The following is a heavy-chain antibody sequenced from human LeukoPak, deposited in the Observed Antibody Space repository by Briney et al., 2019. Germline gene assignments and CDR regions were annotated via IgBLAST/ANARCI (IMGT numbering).Heavy chain of an antibody. CDR3: AAGTLAPEKLLAELPAFDI. J-gene: IGHJ3*02. CDR2: IVVGSGNT. CDR1: GFTFTSSA. D-gene: IGHD3-16*01. Sequence: TSVKVSCKASGFTFTSSAVQWVRQARGQRLEWIGWIVVGSGNTNYAQKFQERVTITRDMSTSTAYMELSSLRSEDTAVYYCAAGTLAPEKLLAELPAFDIWGQGTMVTVSS. V-gene: IGHV1-58*01.